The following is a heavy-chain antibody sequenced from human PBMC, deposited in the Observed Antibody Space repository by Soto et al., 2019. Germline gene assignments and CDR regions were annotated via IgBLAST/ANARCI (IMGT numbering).Heavy chain of an antibody. V-gene: IGHV1-18*01. J-gene: IGHJ4*02. CDR1: GYTFTSYG. D-gene: IGHD3-22*01. CDR3: ARDWSRYYDSSGLMWFY. CDR2: ISAHNGDT. Sequence: ASVKVSCKASGYTFTSYGISWVRQAPGQGLEWVGWISAHNGDTRYAQNLQGRITMTTDTFTNTAYMEPTSLTSDDTAVYYCARDWSRYYDSSGLMWFYWGQGTLVTVSS.